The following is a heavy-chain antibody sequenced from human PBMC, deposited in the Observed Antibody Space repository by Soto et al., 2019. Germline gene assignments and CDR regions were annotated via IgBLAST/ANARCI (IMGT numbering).Heavy chain of an antibody. J-gene: IGHJ6*02. V-gene: IGHV1-3*01. Sequence: ASVKVSCKASGYTFTSYAMHWVRQAPGQRLEWMGWINPVNGKTKYSQKFQGRVTITGDKSTSTAYMELSSLRSEDTAVYYCARVRTGTTRWADVWGQGTTVTAP. D-gene: IGHD1-1*01. CDR2: INPVNGKT. CDR1: GYTFTSYA. CDR3: ARVRTGTTRWADV.